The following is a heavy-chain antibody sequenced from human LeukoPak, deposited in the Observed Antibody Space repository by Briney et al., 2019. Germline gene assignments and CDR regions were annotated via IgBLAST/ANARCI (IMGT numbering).Heavy chain of an antibody. D-gene: IGHD5-24*01. J-gene: IGHJ4*02. V-gene: IGHV4-39*01. CDR1: GGSIVSSGNY. CDR2: IYYSGNT. CDR3: ARKFRERYFDH. Sequence: SETLSLTCSVSGGSIVSSGNYWAWIRQAPGKGLEWIGDIYYSGNTYYNPSLKSRVTISVDTSKNQFSLKLTSVTAADTAVYYCARKFRERYFDHWGQGILVTVSS.